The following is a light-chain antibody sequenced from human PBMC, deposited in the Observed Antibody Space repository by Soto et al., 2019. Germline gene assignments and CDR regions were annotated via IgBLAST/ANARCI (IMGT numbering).Light chain of an antibody. Sequence: EIVMTRSAAALSVSPGESATLSCRASQSVSSSLAWYQQKPGQAPRLLISGASTRAAGVPARFSASGSGTEFTPTISSLQSEDLAVYYCQQYHKWPPITFGQGTRLEIK. V-gene: IGKV3-15*01. CDR2: GAS. J-gene: IGKJ5*01. CDR3: QQYHKWPPIT. CDR1: QSVSSS.